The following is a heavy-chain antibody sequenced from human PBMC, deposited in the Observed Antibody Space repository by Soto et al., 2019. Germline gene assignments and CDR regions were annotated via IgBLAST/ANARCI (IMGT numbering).Heavy chain of an antibody. CDR1: GGTFSSYA. Sequence: ASVKVSCKASGGTFSSYAISWVRQAPGQGLEWMGGIIPIFGTANYAQKFQGRVTITADKSTSTAYMELSSLRSEDTAVYYCARGAPRLRFLEWLLFDWFDYWGQGTLVTVSS. J-gene: IGHJ4*02. V-gene: IGHV1-69*06. CDR2: IIPIFGTA. CDR3: ARGAPRLRFLEWLLFDWFDY. D-gene: IGHD3-3*01.